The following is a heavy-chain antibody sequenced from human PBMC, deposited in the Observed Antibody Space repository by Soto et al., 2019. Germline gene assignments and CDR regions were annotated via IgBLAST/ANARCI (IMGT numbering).Heavy chain of an antibody. V-gene: IGHV3-11*01. CDR3: ARDEAVATTTRHALPRQFDY. CDR2: ISSSGSTI. D-gene: IGHD5-12*01. Sequence: QVQLVESGGGLVKPGGSLRLSCAASGFTFSDYYMSWIRQAPGKGLEWVSYISSSGSTIYYADSVKGRFTISRDNAKNSLYLQMNSLRAEDTAVYYCARDEAVATTTRHALPRQFDYWGQGTLVTVSS. CDR1: GFTFSDYY. J-gene: IGHJ4*02.